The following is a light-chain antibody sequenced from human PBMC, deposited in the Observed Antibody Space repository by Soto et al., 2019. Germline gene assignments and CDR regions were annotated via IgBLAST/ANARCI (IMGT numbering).Light chain of an antibody. Sequence: ENVLTQSPGTLSLSPGERATLSCRASQTVSSYLTWYQQRPGQAPRLLIYGASKRATGIPDRFSGSGSGTDFTLTISRLVPEDFALYYCQQYGTSPIPFGQGTRLEIK. J-gene: IGKJ5*01. V-gene: IGKV3-20*01. CDR1: QTVSSY. CDR2: GAS. CDR3: QQYGTSPIP.